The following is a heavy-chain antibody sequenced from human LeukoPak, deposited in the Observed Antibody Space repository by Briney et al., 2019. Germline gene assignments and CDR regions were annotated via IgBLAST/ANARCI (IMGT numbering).Heavy chain of an antibody. J-gene: IGHJ4*02. D-gene: IGHD1-26*01. V-gene: IGHV6-1*01. CDR2: TYFRSKWYY. Sequence: SQTLSLTCATSGDSVSSDSAAWNWIRQSPSRGLEWLARTYFRSKWYYDYALAVKGRITINPDTSKNQFSLQLNSVTPEDTAVYFCARDPVGGSTIFDSWGQGTLVTVSS. CDR1: GDSVSSDSAA. CDR3: ARDPVGGSTIFDS.